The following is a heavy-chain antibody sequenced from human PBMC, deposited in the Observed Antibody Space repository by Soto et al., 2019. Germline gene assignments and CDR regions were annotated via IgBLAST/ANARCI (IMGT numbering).Heavy chain of an antibody. J-gene: IGHJ4*02. D-gene: IGHD2-15*01. CDR2: ISGSAVST. CDR1: GFTFSNYA. V-gene: IGHV3-23*01. CDR3: AKNRGYCSGGSCYFDY. Sequence: PGGSLRLSCAASGFTFSNYAMSWVRQAPGKGLEWVSGISGSAVSTYYADSVKGRFTISRDNSKNTVYLQMNSLRDEDTAVYYCAKNRGYCSGGSCYFDYWGQGALVIVSS.